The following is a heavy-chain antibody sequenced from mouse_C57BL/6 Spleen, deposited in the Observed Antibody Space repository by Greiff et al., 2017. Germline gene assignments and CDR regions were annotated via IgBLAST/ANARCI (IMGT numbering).Heavy chain of an antibody. CDR2: IYPGDGDT. CDR3: ARSIRYSNPFAY. D-gene: IGHD2-5*01. V-gene: IGHV1-82*01. CDR1: GYAFSSSW. Sequence: QVQLQQSGPELVKPGASVKLSCKASGYAFSSSWMNWVKQRPGKGLEWIGRIYPGDGDTNYNGKFKGKATLTEDKSSSTAYMQLSSLTSADSAVYFCARSIRYSNPFAYWGQGTLVTVSA. J-gene: IGHJ3*01.